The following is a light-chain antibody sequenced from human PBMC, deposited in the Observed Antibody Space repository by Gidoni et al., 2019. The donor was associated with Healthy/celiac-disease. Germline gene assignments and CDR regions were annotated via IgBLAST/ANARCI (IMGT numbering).Light chain of an antibody. Sequence: EMVLTQSPGTLSLSPGERATLSCRASQSVSSSYLAWYQQKPGQAPRLLIYGASSSATGIPDRFSGSGSGTDFTLTISRLEPEDFAVYYCQQYGSSPFTFGPGTKVEIK. CDR3: QQYGSSPFT. V-gene: IGKV3-20*01. CDR1: QSVSSSY. J-gene: IGKJ3*01. CDR2: GAS.